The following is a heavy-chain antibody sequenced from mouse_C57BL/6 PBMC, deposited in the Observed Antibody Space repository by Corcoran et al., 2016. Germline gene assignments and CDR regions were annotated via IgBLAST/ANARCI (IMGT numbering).Heavy chain of an antibody. Sequence: EVQLQQSGPELVKPGASVKISCKASGYTFTDYYMNWVKQSHGKSLEWIGDINPNNGGTSYNQKFKGKATLTVDKSSSTAYMELRSLTSEDSAVYYGAPLITTVVATEYLDYWGQGTTLTVSS. V-gene: IGHV1-26*01. J-gene: IGHJ2*01. CDR3: APLITTVVATEYLDY. CDR2: INPNNGGT. D-gene: IGHD1-1*01. CDR1: GYTFTDYY.